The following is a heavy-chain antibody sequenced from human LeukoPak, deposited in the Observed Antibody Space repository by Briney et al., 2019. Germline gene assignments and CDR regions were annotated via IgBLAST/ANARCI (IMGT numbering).Heavy chain of an antibody. J-gene: IGHJ4*02. CDR2: ISYDGSNK. CDR1: GFTFSSYA. V-gene: IGHV3-30-3*01. Sequence: GGSLRLSCAASGFTFSSYAMHWVRHAPGKGLEWVAVISYDGSNKYYADSVKGRFTISRDNSKNTLYLQMNSLRAEDTAVYYCARVPSYYYGSGSYSAFDYWGQGTLVTVSS. D-gene: IGHD3-10*01. CDR3: ARVPSYYYGSGSYSAFDY.